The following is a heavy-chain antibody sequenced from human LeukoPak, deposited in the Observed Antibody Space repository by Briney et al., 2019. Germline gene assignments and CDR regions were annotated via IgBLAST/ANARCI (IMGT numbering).Heavy chain of an antibody. V-gene: IGHV3-23*01. D-gene: IGHD5-12*01. CDR3: ARNENSGWGYFDY. CDR2: IGGSNGIT. CDR1: RFTFNSYA. Sequence: GGSLRLSCAASRFTFNSYAMSWVRQAPSKGLEWVSVIGGSNGITFYVGSVKGRFTISRDNSKDTLYLQMNSLRAEDTAVYYCARNENSGWGYFDYWGQGTLVTVSS. J-gene: IGHJ4*02.